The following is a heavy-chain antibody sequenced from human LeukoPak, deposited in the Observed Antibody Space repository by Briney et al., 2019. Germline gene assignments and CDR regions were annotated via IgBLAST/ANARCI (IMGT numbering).Heavy chain of an antibody. CDR1: GFTFSSYA. CDR2: IRYDGGNT. Sequence: GGSLRLSCAASGFTFSSYAMHWVRQAPGKGLEWVALIRYDGGNTFYADSEKGRFSISRDNSKNTLYLQMISLRAEDTAVYYCVKDTGYSSSLTNNWFDPWGQGTLVTVSS. D-gene: IGHD6-13*01. J-gene: IGHJ5*02. CDR3: VKDTGYSSSLTNNWFDP. V-gene: IGHV3-30*02.